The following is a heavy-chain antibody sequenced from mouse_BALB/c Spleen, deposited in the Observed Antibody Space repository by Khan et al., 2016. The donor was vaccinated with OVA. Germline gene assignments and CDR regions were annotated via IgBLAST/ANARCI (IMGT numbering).Heavy chain of an antibody. CDR2: IYPGNVNT. J-gene: IGHJ4*01. D-gene: IGHD1-1*01. V-gene: IGHV1S56*01. Sequence: QVQLQQSGPELVKPGASVRISCKASGSTFTNYYIHWVKQRPGQGLEWIGWIYPGNVNTKYNENFKDKATLTADKYSRTAYMLLSSLTSEDSAVYVCSRGDFYGTYAMDYWGQGTSVIVSS. CDR1: GSTFTNYY. CDR3: SRGDFYGTYAMDY.